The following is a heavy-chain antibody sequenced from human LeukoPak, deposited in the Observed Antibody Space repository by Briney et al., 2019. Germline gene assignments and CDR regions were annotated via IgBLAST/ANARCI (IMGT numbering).Heavy chain of an antibody. V-gene: IGHV3-23*01. Sequence: GGSLRLSCAASGIIFSKYGMSWVRQAPGKGLEWVATVLGSGVPTYYADSVQGRFTISRDNSKNTLYVQMNSLRPEGTAVYYCAKEGGVWGQGTVVTVAS. D-gene: IGHD3-16*01. CDR1: GIIFSKYG. CDR3: AKEGGV. J-gene: IGHJ3*01. CDR2: VLGSGVPT.